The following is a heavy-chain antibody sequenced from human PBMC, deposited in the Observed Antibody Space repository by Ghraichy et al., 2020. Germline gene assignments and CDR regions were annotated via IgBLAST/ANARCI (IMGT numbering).Heavy chain of an antibody. CDR1: GFTFSSYA. J-gene: IGHJ4*02. D-gene: IGHD3-22*01. Sequence: SCAASGFTFSSYAMSWVRQAPGKGLEWVSALSDSGYITYYADSVKGRFTISRNNSRNTLYLQMNSLRAEDTAIYYCAKGLRSGYYHVIDYWGQGTLVTVSS. CDR2: LSDSGYIT. V-gene: IGHV3-23*01. CDR3: AKGLRSGYYHVIDY.